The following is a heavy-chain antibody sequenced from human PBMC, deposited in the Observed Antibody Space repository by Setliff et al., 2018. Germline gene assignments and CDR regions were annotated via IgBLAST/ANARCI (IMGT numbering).Heavy chain of an antibody. CDR3: ARNGYQDY. V-gene: IGHV3-7*01. Sequence: GGSLRLSCAASGFTFSNSWMNWVRRAPGKGLEWVAIIKQDGSEKYYVDSVKGRFTISRDNTRNSLYLQMNSLRAEDTAVYYCARNGYQDYWGQGTLVTVSS. CDR1: GFTFSNSW. D-gene: IGHD3-22*01. J-gene: IGHJ4*02. CDR2: IKQDGSEK.